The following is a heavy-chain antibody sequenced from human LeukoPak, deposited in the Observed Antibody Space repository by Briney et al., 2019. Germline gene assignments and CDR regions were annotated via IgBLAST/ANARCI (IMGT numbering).Heavy chain of an antibody. Sequence: SVKVSCKASGGTFSSYAISWVRQAPGQGLEWMGEIIPIFGTANYAQKFQGRVTITADESTSTAYMELSSLRSEDTAVYYCARGGYCSSTSCYSPFDYWGQGTLVTVSS. J-gene: IGHJ4*02. CDR1: GGTFSSYA. CDR3: ARGGYCSSTSCYSPFDY. V-gene: IGHV1-69*13. CDR2: IIPIFGTA. D-gene: IGHD2-2*01.